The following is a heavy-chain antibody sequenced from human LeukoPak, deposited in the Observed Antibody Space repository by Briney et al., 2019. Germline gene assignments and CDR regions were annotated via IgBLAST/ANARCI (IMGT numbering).Heavy chain of an antibody. CDR1: GGTFSSYA. D-gene: IGHD4-23*01. J-gene: IGHJ4*02. V-gene: IGHV1-46*01. CDR3: TREQDGGKHDY. Sequence: ASVKVSCKASGGTFSSYAISWVRQAPGQGLEWMGIIKPNGGKTSYAQKFQGRVIMTRDTSASTIYMELSSLRSEDTAVYYCTREQDGGKHDYWGPGTLVTVSS. CDR2: IKPNGGKT.